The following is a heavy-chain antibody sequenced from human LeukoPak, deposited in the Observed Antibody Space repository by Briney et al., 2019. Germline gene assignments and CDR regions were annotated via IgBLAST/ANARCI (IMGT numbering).Heavy chain of an antibody. CDR1: GYTFTGYY. J-gene: IGHJ4*02. D-gene: IGHD2-2*02. CDR2: INPNSGGT. V-gene: IGHV1-2*02. CDR3: ARERAAYCSSNSCYTVGY. Sequence: ASVKVSCKASGYTFTGYYMHWVRQAPGQGLEWMGWINPNSGGTNYAQKFQGRVTMTRDTSISTAYMELSRLRSDDTAVYYCARERAAYCSSNSCYTVGYWGQGTLVTVSS.